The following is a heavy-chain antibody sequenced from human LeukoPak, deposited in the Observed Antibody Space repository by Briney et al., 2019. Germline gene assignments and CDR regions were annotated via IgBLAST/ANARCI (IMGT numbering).Heavy chain of an antibody. Sequence: TSETLSLTCTVSGYSISSGYYWGWIRQPPGKGLEWIGSIYHSGSTYYNPSLKSRVTISVDTSKNQFSLKLSSVTAADTAVYYCARERELYYYYYYMDVWGKGTTVTVSS. D-gene: IGHD1-26*01. CDR1: GYSISSGYY. CDR2: IYHSGST. CDR3: ARERELYYYYYYMDV. V-gene: IGHV4-38-2*02. J-gene: IGHJ6*03.